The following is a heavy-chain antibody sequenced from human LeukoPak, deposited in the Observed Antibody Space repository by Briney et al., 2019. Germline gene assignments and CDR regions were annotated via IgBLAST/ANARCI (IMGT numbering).Heavy chain of an antibody. Sequence: LPGGSLRLSCAASGVTFSSYAMSWVRQAPGKGLEWVSAISGSGGSTYYADSVKGRFTISRDNSKNTLYLQMNSLRAEDTAVYYCAKDTYGKVYYFDYWGQGTLVTVSS. J-gene: IGHJ4*02. CDR3: AKDTYGKVYYFDY. CDR2: ISGSGGST. V-gene: IGHV3-23*01. D-gene: IGHD4-17*01. CDR1: GVTFSSYA.